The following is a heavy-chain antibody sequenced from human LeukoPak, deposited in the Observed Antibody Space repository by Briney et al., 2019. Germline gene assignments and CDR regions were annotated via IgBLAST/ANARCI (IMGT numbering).Heavy chain of an antibody. V-gene: IGHV4-34*01. CDR3: ARKEVVPAAMISYYFDY. Sequence: SETLSLTCAVYGGSFSGYYWSWIRQPPGKGLEWIGEIKHSGSTNYNPSLKSRVTISVDTSKNQFSLKLSSVTAADTAVYYCARKEVVPAAMISYYFDYWGQGTLVTVSS. D-gene: IGHD2-2*01. J-gene: IGHJ4*02. CDR2: IKHSGST. CDR1: GGSFSGYY.